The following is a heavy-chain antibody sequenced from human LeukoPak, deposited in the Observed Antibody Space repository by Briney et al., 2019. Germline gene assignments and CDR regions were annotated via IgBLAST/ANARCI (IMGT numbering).Heavy chain of an antibody. CDR2: INHSGST. CDR3: ARGGWLAAAGSLYYYYYMDV. V-gene: IGHV4-34*01. J-gene: IGHJ6*03. Sequence: SDTLSLTCAVYGGSFSGYYWSWIRQPPGKGLEWIGEINHSGSTNYNPSLKSRVTISVDTSKNQFSLKLSSVTAADTAVYYCARGGWLAAAGSLYYYYYMDVWGKGTTVTISS. D-gene: IGHD6-13*01. CDR1: GGSFSGYY.